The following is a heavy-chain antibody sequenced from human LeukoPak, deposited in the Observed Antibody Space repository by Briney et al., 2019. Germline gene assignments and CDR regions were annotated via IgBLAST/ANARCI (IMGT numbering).Heavy chain of an antibody. CDR1: GGSIRSYY. D-gene: IGHD3-10*01. J-gene: IGHJ3*02. CDR3: ASRSGSFSDALDI. V-gene: IGHV4-59*08. CDR2: IHYSEST. Sequence: PTETLSLTCTVSGGSIRSYYWGWIRQPPGKGLEWIGYIHYSESTKYNPSLKSRVTMSVDTSKNQFSLKLSSVTAADTAVYYCASRSGSFSDALDIWGQGTLVTVSS.